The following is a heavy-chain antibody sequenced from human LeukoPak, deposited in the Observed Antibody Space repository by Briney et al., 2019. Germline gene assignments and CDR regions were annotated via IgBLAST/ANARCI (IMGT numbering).Heavy chain of an antibody. D-gene: IGHD2-2*01. CDR2: IYYSGST. V-gene: IGHV4-59*01. J-gene: IGHJ3*02. CDR3: ARDGLPGAMSLDI. Sequence: SETLSLTCTVSGGSISSYYWNWIRQPPGRGLEWIGYIYYSGSTKYNPSLKSRVTISVDTSKNQFSLKLGSVTAADTAVYYCARDGLPGAMSLDIWGQGTMVTVSS. CDR1: GGSISSYY.